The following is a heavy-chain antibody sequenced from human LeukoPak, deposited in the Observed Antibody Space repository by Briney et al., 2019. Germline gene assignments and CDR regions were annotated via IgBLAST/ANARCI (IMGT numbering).Heavy chain of an antibody. J-gene: IGHJ4*02. CDR1: GFTFSSYA. Sequence: PGGSLRLSCAASGFTFSSYAMSWVRQAPGKGLEWVSAISGSGGSTYYADSVEGRFTISRDNSKNTLYLQMNSLRAEDTAVYYCATYESYCDRSGYPEDYWGQGTLVTVPS. D-gene: IGHD3-22*01. CDR3: ATYESYCDRSGYPEDY. CDR2: ISGSGGST. V-gene: IGHV3-23*01.